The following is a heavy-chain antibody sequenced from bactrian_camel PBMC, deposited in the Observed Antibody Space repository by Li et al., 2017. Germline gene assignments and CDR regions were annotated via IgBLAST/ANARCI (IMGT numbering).Heavy chain of an antibody. J-gene: IGHJ4*01. CDR1: GYTYSSYC. D-gene: IGHD3*01. CDR2: IDIDGNT. CDR3: AMASGGWFGFWDY. Sequence: QLVESGGGSVQAGGSLRLSCAAYGYTYSSYCMGWFRQAPGKEREGVAGIDIDGNTDYVDSVKGRFTISRDNAKNTLYLQMNSLKSEDTALYYCAMASGGWFGFWDYWCQGTQVTVSS. V-gene: IGHV3S6*01.